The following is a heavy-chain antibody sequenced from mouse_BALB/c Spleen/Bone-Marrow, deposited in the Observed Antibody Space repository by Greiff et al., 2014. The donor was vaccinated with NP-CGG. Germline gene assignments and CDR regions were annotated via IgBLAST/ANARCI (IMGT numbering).Heavy chain of an antibody. V-gene: IGHV1S130*01. CDR1: GYTFTSSW. D-gene: IGHD2-2*01. J-gene: IGHJ1*01. Sequence: QVQLQQSGSVLVRPGASVKLSCKASGYTFTSSWMHWAKQRPGQGLEWIGDIHPNSGNTNYNEKFRGKATLTVDTSSNTAYVDLSSLTSEDSAVYYCARSYWFWYFDVWGAGTTVTVSS. CDR2: IHPNSGNT. CDR3: ARSYWFWYFDV.